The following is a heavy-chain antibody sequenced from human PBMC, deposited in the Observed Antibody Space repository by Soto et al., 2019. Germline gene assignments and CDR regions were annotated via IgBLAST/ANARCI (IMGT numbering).Heavy chain of an antibody. D-gene: IGHD5-12*01. CDR1: GGTFSSYA. J-gene: IGHJ4*02. CDR3: ARGRDGYNLDYFDY. Sequence: SVKVSCKASGGTFSSYAISWVRQAPGQGLEWMGGIIPIFGTANYAQKFQGRVTITADESTSTAYMELSSLRSEDTAVYYCARGRDGYNLDYFDYWGQGTLVTVSS. V-gene: IGHV1-69*13. CDR2: IIPIFGTA.